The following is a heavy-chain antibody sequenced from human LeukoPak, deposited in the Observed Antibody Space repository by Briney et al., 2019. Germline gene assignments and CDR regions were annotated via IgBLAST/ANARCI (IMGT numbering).Heavy chain of an antibody. V-gene: IGHV3-23*01. CDR1: GFTFSNFA. CDR2: ICKSGGST. CDR3: ARAGRTAAGSHYYYYYYMDV. D-gene: IGHD6-13*01. J-gene: IGHJ6*03. Sequence: GGSLRLSCAGSGFTFSNFAMSWVRQAPGRGLEWVSAICKSGGSTFYADSVRGRFTISRDNSMNTLFLQMNSLRAEDTAVYYCARAGRTAAGSHYYYYYYMDVWGKGTTVTVSS.